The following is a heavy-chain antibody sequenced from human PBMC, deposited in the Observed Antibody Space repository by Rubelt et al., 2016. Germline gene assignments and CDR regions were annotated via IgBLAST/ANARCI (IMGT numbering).Heavy chain of an antibody. J-gene: IGHJ5*02. Sequence: QVQLQESGPGLVKPSETLSLTCTVSGYSISSGYYWGWIRQPPGKGLEWIGSIYHSGSNYYNPSLKGRVTESEYPSKNQFSLKLSSVTAADTAMYYCASADYDFWSGSDRNWFDPWGQGTLVTVSS. CDR1: GYSISSGYY. D-gene: IGHD3-3*01. CDR2: IYHSGSN. CDR3: ASADYDFWSGSDRNWFDP. V-gene: IGHV4-38-2*02.